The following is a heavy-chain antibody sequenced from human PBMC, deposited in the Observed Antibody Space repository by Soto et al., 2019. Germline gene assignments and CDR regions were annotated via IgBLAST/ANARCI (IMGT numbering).Heavy chain of an antibody. V-gene: IGHV3-48*02. CDR2: ITSDSKNI. CDR3: ARSVEAHFDY. Sequence: EVQLVESGGGLVQRGGSLRLSCVASGFTFSVYSMNWVRQAPGKGLEWVSYITSDSKNIKYADSVKGRFTISRDNAKNSVYLQMNSLRDEDTAVYYCARSVEAHFDYWGQGTVVTVSS. J-gene: IGHJ4*02. CDR1: GFTFSVYS. D-gene: IGHD1-26*01.